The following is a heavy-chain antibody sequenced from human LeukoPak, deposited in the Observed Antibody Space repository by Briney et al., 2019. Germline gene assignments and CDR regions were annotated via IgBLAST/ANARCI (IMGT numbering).Heavy chain of an antibody. CDR3: ARDRYCSSTSCSSDY. Sequence: PSQTLSLTCTVSGGSISSGGYYWSWIRQHPGKGLEWIGYIYYSGSTYYNPSLKSRVTISVDTSKNQFSLKLSSVTAADTAVYCCARDRYCSSTSCSSDYWGQGTLVTVSS. CDR2: IYYSGST. CDR1: GGSISSGGYY. V-gene: IGHV4-31*03. D-gene: IGHD2-2*01. J-gene: IGHJ4*02.